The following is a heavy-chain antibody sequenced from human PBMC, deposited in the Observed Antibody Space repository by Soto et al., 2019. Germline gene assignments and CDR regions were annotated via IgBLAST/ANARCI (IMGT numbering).Heavy chain of an antibody. Sequence: QLQLQESGSGLVKPSQTLSLTCAVSGGSISSGGYSWSWIRQPPGKGLEWIGYIYHSGSTYYNPSLKSRVTISVDRSKNQCSLKLSSVTASDTAVYYCARASGSIPYWYFDLWGRGTLVTVSS. D-gene: IGHD6-13*01. CDR3: ARASGSIPYWYFDL. CDR1: GGSISSGGYS. CDR2: IYHSGST. V-gene: IGHV4-30-2*01. J-gene: IGHJ2*01.